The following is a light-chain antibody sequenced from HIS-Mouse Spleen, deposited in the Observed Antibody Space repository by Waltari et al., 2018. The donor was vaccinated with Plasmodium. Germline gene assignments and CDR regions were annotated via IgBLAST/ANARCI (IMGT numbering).Light chain of an antibody. Sequence: QSPLTQPRSVSGSPGQSLTISCTGTSTDVGGYNYVSWYQQHPGQAPKLMIYDVSKRPSGGPDRFSGSKSGNTASLTISGLQAEDEADYYCCSYAGSYTWVFGGGTKLTVL. J-gene: IGLJ3*02. V-gene: IGLV2-11*01. CDR1: STDVGGYNY. CDR3: CSYAGSYTWV. CDR2: DVS.